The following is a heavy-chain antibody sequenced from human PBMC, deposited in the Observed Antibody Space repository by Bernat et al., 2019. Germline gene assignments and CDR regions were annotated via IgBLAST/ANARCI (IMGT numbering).Heavy chain of an antibody. V-gene: IGHV3-11*05. CDR2: ICNSSSYT. CDR1: GFTFSNYY. Sequence: QVQLVESGGGLVQPGGSLRLSCAASGFTFSNYYMRWIRQAPGKGLDWVSYICNSSSYTYYADSVKGRFTISRDNAKNTLYLQMNSLRAEDTAVYYCTGETYTSVPYMDVWGKGTTVTVSS. D-gene: IGHD4-11*01. J-gene: IGHJ6*03. CDR3: TGETYTSVPYMDV.